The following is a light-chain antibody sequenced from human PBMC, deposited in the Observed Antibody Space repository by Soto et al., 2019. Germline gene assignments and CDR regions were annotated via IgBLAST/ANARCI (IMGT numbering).Light chain of an antibody. J-gene: IGLJ1*01. Sequence: QSVLTHPPSVSGAPGQSVTISCTGSSSNIGAGYDVHWYQQLPGTAPKLLIYVNSNRPSGVPDRFSGSKSGTSASLAITGLQAEDEADYYCQSYASSLYGYVFGAGTKVIV. CDR3: QSYASSLYGYV. CDR1: SSNIGAGYD. CDR2: VNS. V-gene: IGLV1-40*01.